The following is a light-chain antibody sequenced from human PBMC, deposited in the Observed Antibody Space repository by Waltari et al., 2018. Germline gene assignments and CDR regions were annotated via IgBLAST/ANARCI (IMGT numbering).Light chain of an antibody. CDR2: KAS. J-gene: IGKJ2*02. CDR1: QGLGSW. CDR3: QQYNSYPWT. V-gene: IGKV1-5*03. Sequence: DIKMTQSPSTLSASVGDRVTITCRASQGLGSWLAWFQQKPGKAPDLLIYKASNLESGVPSRFSGSGYGREFTLTITSLQAENSATYYCQQYNSYPWTFGQGTKLEIK.